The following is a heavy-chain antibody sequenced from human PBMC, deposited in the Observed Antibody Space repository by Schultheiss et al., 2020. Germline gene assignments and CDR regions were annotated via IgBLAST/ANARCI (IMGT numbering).Heavy chain of an antibody. CDR1: GFTFSNAW. CDR2: IKSKTEGGTT. J-gene: IGHJ1*01. V-gene: IGHV3-15*01. Sequence: GGSLRLSCVASGFTFSNAWMSWVRQAPGKGLELVGRIKSKTEGGTTDYAAPVKGRFSISRDDSKNTLYLQMNSLKTEDTAVYYCTTHFYRGQIKYSSSWWQHWGQGTLVTVSS. CDR3: TTHFYRGQIKYSSSWWQH. D-gene: IGHD6-13*01.